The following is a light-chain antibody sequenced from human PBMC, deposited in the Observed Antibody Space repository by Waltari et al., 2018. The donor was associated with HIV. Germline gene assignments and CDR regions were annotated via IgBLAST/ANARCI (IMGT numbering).Light chain of an antibody. Sequence: DIVMTQSPDPLAVSRGGGATFYCRARLNILNSPKAESTLAWYQQKPGQPPKLLIYWASTRESGVPDRFRGSGSGTDFTLTISSLQAEDVAVYYCQQYYTAPYTFGQGTKLEI. J-gene: IGKJ2*01. CDR3: QQYYTAPYT. CDR2: WAS. V-gene: IGKV4-1*01. CDR1: LNILNSPKAEST.